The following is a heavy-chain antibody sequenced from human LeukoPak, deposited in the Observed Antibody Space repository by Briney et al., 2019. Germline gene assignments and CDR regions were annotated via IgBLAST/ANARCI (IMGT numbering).Heavy chain of an antibody. CDR2: ISYDGSNK. D-gene: IGHD4-11*01. J-gene: IGHJ4*02. V-gene: IGHV3-30*04. CDR1: GFTFSSYA. CDR3: ARDNYRKFDY. Sequence: GGSLRLSCAASGFTFSSYAMHWVRQAPGKGLEWVAVISYDGSNKYYADSVKGRFTISRDNSKNTLYLQMNSLRAEDTAVYYCARDNYRKFDYWGQGTLVTVSS.